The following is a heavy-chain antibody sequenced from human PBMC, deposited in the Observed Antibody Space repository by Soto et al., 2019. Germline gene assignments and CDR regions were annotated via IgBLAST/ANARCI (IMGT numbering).Heavy chain of an antibody. V-gene: IGHV4-39*01. Sequence: QLQLQESGPGLVKPSETLSLTCTVSGGSISSSSYYWGWIRQPPGKGLEWIGSIYYSGSTYYNPSLKSRVPISVDTSKNQFSLKLSSVTAADTAVYYCARRAVVLMVYAQQGDWFDPWGQGTLVTVSS. D-gene: IGHD2-8*01. J-gene: IGHJ5*02. CDR1: GGSISSSSYY. CDR2: IYYSGST. CDR3: ARRAVVLMVYAQQGDWFDP.